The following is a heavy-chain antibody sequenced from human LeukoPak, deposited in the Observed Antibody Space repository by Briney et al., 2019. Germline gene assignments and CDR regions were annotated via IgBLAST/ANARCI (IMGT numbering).Heavy chain of an antibody. CDR2: ISSSGTYI. V-gene: IGHV3-21*01. J-gene: IGHJ4*02. Sequence: PGGSLRLSCAASGFTFSTNSMNWVRQAPGNGLEWVASISSSGTYIYYPESLKGRFTVSRDNAKNSVYLQMNSLRAEDTAVYYCARDVARDISCCTDWGQGTLVTVSS. CDR1: GFTFSTNS. D-gene: IGHD2-2*02. CDR3: ARDVARDISCCTD.